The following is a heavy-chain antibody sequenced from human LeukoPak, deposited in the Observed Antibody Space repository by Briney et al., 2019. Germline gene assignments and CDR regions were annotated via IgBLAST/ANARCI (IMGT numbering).Heavy chain of an antibody. J-gene: IGHJ4*02. Sequence: GGSLRLSCAASGFTFNTYWMTWVRQAPGKGLEWVANIKQDGSEKYYVDSVKGRFTISRDNAKNSLYLQMNSLRAEDTAVYYCARDQGSHFDYWGQGTLVTVSS. D-gene: IGHD3-10*01. CDR1: GFTFNTYW. CDR3: ARDQGSHFDY. V-gene: IGHV3-7*01. CDR2: IKQDGSEK.